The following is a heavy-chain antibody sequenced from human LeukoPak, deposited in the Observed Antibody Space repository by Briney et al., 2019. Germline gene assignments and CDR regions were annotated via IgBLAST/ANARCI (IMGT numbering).Heavy chain of an antibody. D-gene: IGHD3-22*01. CDR1: GFTFSGYS. V-gene: IGHV3-21*01. CDR2: ITRSSIYI. J-gene: IGHJ4*02. CDR3: ARGRYDSSGSYSLFDY. Sequence: GGSLRLSCAASGFTFSGYSMNWVRQAPGKGLEWVSCITRSSIYIYYADSVKGRFTISRDNAKNSLYLQMNSLRAEDTAVYYCARGRYDSSGSYSLFDYWGQGTLVTVSS.